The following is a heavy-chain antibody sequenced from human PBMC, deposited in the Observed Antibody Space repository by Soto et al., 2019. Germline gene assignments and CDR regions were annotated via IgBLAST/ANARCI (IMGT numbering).Heavy chain of an antibody. CDR3: AKVRGRADAGGYYFDF. Sequence: QVQLVQSGAEVKKPGSSVKVSCKASGGPFSTYTISWVRQAPGQGLEWMGRIIPILGVANYAQKFQGRVSITADKSTTTAYMELSSLRSEDTAMYYCAKVRGRADAGGYYFDFWGQGTLVTVSS. V-gene: IGHV1-69*02. J-gene: IGHJ4*02. CDR1: GGPFSTYT. D-gene: IGHD3-16*01. CDR2: IIPILGVA.